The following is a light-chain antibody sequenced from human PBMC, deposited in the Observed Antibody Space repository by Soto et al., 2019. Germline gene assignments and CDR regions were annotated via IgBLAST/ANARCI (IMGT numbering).Light chain of an antibody. CDR2: EVS. CDR1: SNDIGSYDY. J-gene: IGLJ1*01. Sequence: QSALTQPTSVSGSPGQSITISCTGNSNDIGSYDYVSWYQQHPGKAPKVMIYEVSNRPSGVSNRFSGSKSGNTASLTISGLQAEDEADYYCSSYTSSSTLYVFGSGTKVTVL. V-gene: IGLV2-14*01. CDR3: SSYTSSSTLYV.